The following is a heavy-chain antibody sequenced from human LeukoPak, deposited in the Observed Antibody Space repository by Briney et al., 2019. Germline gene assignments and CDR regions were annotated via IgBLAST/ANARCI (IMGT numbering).Heavy chain of an antibody. CDR2: IKQDGSEK. J-gene: IGHJ4*02. V-gene: IGHV3-7*01. CDR1: GFTFSSYW. Sequence: GGSLRLSCAASGFTFSSYWMTWVRQAPGKGLEWVANIKQDGSEKYYVDSVEGRFTISRDNAKNSVYLQMNSLRAEDTAVYYCARRSPYYDTSGYSGYFDSWGRGTLVTVSS. D-gene: IGHD3-22*01. CDR3: ARRSPYYDTSGYSGYFDS.